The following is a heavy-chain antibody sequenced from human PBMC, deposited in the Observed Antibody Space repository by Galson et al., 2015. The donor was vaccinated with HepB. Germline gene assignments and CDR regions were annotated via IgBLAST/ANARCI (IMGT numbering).Heavy chain of an antibody. CDR1: GFTFSAFY. Sequence: SLRLSCAASGFTFSAFYISWIRQAPGKGLEWVSYISGSSTYTTYAASVKGRFTISRDNAKNSVFLQMNSLRAEDTAVYYCARNSIYVNAFDNWGRGTLVTVSS. CDR2: ISGSSTYT. D-gene: IGHD2/OR15-2a*01. CDR3: ARNSIYVNAFDN. V-gene: IGHV3-11*06. J-gene: IGHJ3*02.